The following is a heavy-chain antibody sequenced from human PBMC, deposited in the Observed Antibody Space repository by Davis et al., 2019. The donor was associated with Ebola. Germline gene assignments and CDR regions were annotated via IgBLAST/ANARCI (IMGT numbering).Heavy chain of an antibody. D-gene: IGHD1-14*01. V-gene: IGHV4-4*02. J-gene: IGHJ4*02. Sequence: PGGSLRLSCAVSGGSISSDIWWRLVRQPPGQGLEWIGEIYHTGATTHNPSLKSRLTMSVDKSKNQFSLNLNSVTAADTAVYYCARGGNTRFDYWGQGILVTVSS. CDR2: IYHTGAT. CDR3: ARGGNTRFDY. CDR1: GGSISSDIW.